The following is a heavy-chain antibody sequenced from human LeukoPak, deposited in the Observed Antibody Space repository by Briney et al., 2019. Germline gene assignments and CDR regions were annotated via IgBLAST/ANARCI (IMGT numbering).Heavy chain of an antibody. CDR3: AREYNSSPKQTDAFDI. CDR1: GFTLSNYW. D-gene: IGHD3-22*01. CDR2: ISGDEIWT. V-gene: IGHV3-74*01. Sequence: AGGSLRLSCAASGFTLSNYWVHWVRQAPGKGLVWVSRISGDEIWTSYADSVKGRFIISRDNAKNTLYLQMNGLRTEDTAVYYCAREYNSSPKQTDAFDIWGQGTMVTVSS. J-gene: IGHJ3*02.